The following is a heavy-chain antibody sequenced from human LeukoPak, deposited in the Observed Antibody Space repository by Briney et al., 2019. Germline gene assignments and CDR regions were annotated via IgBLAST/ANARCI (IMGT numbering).Heavy chain of an antibody. V-gene: IGHV3-30*02. D-gene: IGHD2-21*01. Sequence: PGGSLRLSCAASGFTFTSFGMHWVRQAPGKGLEWVAFIRNDGDVIYYAESVKGRFTISRDNSKNTVYLQLNSLRAEDTAVYYCAKDLMSIKALIPWDYWGQGTLVTVSS. CDR3: AKDLMSIKALIPWDY. J-gene: IGHJ4*02. CDR2: IRNDGDVI. CDR1: GFTFTSFG.